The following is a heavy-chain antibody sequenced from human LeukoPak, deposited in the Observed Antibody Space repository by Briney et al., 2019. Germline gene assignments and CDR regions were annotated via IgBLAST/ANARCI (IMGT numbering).Heavy chain of an antibody. V-gene: IGHV3-48*01. CDR2: ISSSSSTI. J-gene: IGHJ4*02. CDR1: GFTFSSYS. D-gene: IGHD1-1*01. CDR3: ARELDRIQDLDS. Sequence: GGSLRLSCAASGFTFSSYSMNWVRQAPGKGLEWVSSISSSSSTIYYTDSVKGRFTISRDNARNSLYLQMNSLRAEDTAVYYCARELDRIQDLDSWGQGTQVTVSS.